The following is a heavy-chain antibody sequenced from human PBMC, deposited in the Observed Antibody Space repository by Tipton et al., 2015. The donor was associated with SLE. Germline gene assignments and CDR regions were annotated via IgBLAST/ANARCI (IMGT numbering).Heavy chain of an antibody. J-gene: IGHJ3*02. CDR3: ARVAGWIEDAFDI. D-gene: IGHD2-2*03. CDR2: IYYSGST. CDR1: GDSISSYY. Sequence: TLSLTCTVSGDSISSYYWSWIRQPPGKGLEWIGYIYYSGSTNYNPSLKSRVTISVDTSKNQFSLKLSPVTAADTAVYYCARVAGWIEDAFDIWGQGTMVTVSS. V-gene: IGHV4-59*12.